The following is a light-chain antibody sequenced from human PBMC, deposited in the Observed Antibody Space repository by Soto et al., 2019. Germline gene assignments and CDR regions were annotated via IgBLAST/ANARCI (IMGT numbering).Light chain of an antibody. J-gene: IGLJ2*01. CDR1: SYNIGSNT. V-gene: IGLV1-44*01. CDR2: KNN. Sequence: QSVLTQPPSASGTPGQRVTISCSGSSYNIGSNTVNWYQQLPGTAPKFLIYKNNQRPSGVSDRFSGSKSGTSASLDISGLXXXXXXXYYCAAWYDSLNGVLFGGGTKLTVL. CDR3: AAWYDSLNGVL.